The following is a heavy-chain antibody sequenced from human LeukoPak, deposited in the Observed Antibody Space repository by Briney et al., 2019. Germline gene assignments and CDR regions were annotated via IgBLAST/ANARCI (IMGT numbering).Heavy chain of an antibody. CDR2: INSDESST. CDR1: GFTFSSYW. D-gene: IGHD3-10*01. Sequence: PGGSLRLSCAASGFTFSSYWMHWVRQAPGKGLVWVSRINSDESSTSYADSVKGRFTISRDNAKNTLYLQMNSLRAEDTAVYYCGRHAYGGSPPLSWGQGALVTVSS. CDR3: GRHAYGGSPPLS. J-gene: IGHJ4*02. V-gene: IGHV3-74*01.